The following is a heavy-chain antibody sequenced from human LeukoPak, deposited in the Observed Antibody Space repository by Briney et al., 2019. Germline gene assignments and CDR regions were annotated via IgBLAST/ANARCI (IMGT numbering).Heavy chain of an antibody. CDR3: AKSVEHSNYRKFHD. J-gene: IGHJ4*02. Sequence: PGGSLRLSCAASGFIFSNYAMSWVRQAPGKGPEWVSGISGGGGDTYYADSVKGRFTISRANSKNTLYLQMKSLRVDDTAVYYCAKSVEHSNYRKFHDWGQGTLVTVSS. CDR1: GFIFSNYA. D-gene: IGHD4-11*01. CDR2: ISGGGGDT. V-gene: IGHV3-23*01.